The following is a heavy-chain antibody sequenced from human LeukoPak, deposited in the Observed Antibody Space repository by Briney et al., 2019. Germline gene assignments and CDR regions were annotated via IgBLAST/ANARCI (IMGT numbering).Heavy chain of an antibody. Sequence: PSETLSLTCAVYGGSFSGYYWSWIRQPPGKGLEWIGEINHSGSTNYNPSLKSRVTISVDTSKNQFSLKLSSVTAADTAVYYCARRLAHGSVRVDYWGQGTLVTVSS. CDR3: ARRLAHGSVRVDY. V-gene: IGHV4-34*01. J-gene: IGHJ4*02. D-gene: IGHD3-10*01. CDR2: INHSGST. CDR1: GGSFSGYY.